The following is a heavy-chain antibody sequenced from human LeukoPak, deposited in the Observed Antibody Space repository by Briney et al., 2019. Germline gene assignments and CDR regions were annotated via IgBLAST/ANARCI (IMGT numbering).Heavy chain of an antibody. CDR3: ARIGAGSSRDY. J-gene: IGHJ4*02. V-gene: IGHV3-21*01. D-gene: IGHD6-13*01. CDR1: GFTFSNFA. Sequence: GGSLRLSCAASGFTFSNFAMTWVRQAPGKGLEWVSSIVGSSSTYYADSLKGRFTIPRDNAKNSLYLQMNSLRAEDTAVYYCARIGAGSSRDYWGQGTLVTVSS. CDR2: IVGSSST.